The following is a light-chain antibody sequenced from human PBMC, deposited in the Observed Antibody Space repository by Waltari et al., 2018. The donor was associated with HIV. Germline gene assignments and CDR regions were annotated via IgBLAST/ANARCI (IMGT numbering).Light chain of an antibody. CDR1: SSNIGSNT. CDR3: QSYDSALSGWV. Sequence: QSVLPQPPSASGTPGQRVTIPCSGSSSNIGSNTVNWYQTLPGTAPKPLIYSNNQRPSGVPDRFSGSKSGTSASLAITGLQAEDEADYYGQSYDSALSGWVFGGGTKLTVL. V-gene: IGLV1-44*01. CDR2: SNN. J-gene: IGLJ3*02.